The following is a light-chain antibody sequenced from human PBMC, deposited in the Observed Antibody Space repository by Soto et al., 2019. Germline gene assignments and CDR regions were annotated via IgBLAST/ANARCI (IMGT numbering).Light chain of an antibody. CDR2: AAS. CDR3: QKYYSYPLT. Sequence: AIRMTQSPSSFSASTGDRVTITCRASQGISSYLAWYQQKPGKAPKLLIYAASTLQSGVPSRFSGSGSGTDFTLTISCPQSEDFATYYCQKYYSYPLTFGGGTKVEIK. CDR1: QGISSY. V-gene: IGKV1-8*01. J-gene: IGKJ4*01.